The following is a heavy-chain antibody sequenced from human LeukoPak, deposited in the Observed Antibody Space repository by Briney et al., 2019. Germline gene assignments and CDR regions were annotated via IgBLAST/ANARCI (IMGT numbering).Heavy chain of an antibody. CDR1: GGTFSSYD. V-gene: IGHV1-69*05. D-gene: IGHD5-18*01. CDR3: ARDILMDTAMVLDY. Sequence: ASVKVSFKSSGGTFSSYDIRWVRQAPGQGLEWMGGIIPIFGTANYAQKFQGRVTITTDEFTSTAYMELSSLRSEDTAVYYCARDILMDTAMVLDYWGQGTLVTVSS. CDR2: IIPIFGTA. J-gene: IGHJ4*02.